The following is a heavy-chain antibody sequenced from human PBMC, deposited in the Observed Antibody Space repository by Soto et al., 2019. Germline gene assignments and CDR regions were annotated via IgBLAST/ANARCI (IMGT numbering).Heavy chain of an antibody. CDR3: ARTRDNNINYYYALYX. CDR2: IYYSGST. Sequence: PSETLSLTCTVSRGSVSSATYYWNWIRQPPGKQLEWVGYIYYSGSTKYNPSLKSRVTIPLDTPNDQFSLKLSYVTAPDTAVYYCARTRDNNINYYYALYXWGPGTTVTVS. D-gene: IGHD1-20*01. J-gene: IGHJ6*02. CDR1: RGSVSSATYY. V-gene: IGHV4-61*01.